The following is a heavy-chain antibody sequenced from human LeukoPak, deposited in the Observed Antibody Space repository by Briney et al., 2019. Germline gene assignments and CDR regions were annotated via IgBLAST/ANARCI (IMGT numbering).Heavy chain of an antibody. D-gene: IGHD6-19*01. CDR2: IYYSGST. V-gene: IGHV4-31*03. Sequence: SETLSLTCTVSGGSISSGGYYWSWIRQHPGKGLEWIGHIYYSGSTYYNPSLKSRVTISVDTSKNQFSLKLSSVTAADTAVYYCARSRAVAERLSWFDPWGQGTLVTVSS. CDR1: GGSISSGGYY. J-gene: IGHJ5*02. CDR3: ARSRAVAERLSWFDP.